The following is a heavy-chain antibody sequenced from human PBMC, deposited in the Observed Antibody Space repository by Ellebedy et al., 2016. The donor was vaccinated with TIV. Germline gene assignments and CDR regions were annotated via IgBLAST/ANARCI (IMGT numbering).Heavy chain of an antibody. CDR1: GGSISRGSYY. J-gene: IGHJ4*02. Sequence: MPSETLSLTCTVPGGSISRGSYYWNWNRQYPGKGGEWIGYTYYSGSTYYNLSLKSPVNVSVDTSKNQFSLKLSSVTAADTAFYYCARGKFAAAGIDYWGQGTLVTVSS. D-gene: IGHD6-13*01. V-gene: IGHV4-31*01. CDR3: ARGKFAAAGIDY. CDR2: TYYSGST.